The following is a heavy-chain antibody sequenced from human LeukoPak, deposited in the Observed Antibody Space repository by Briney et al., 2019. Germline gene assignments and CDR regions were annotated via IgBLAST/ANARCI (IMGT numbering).Heavy chain of an antibody. J-gene: IGHJ4*02. V-gene: IGHV4-59*06. CDR1: GGSISSYY. D-gene: IGHD4-17*01. Sequence: SETLSLTCTVSGGSISSYYWSWIRQPPGKGLEWIGYIYYSGSTHHNPSLKSRVTISVDTSKNQFSLKLNSVTAADTAVYYCATYGDYRSFDYWGQGTLVTVSS. CDR3: ATYGDYRSFDY. CDR2: IYYSGST.